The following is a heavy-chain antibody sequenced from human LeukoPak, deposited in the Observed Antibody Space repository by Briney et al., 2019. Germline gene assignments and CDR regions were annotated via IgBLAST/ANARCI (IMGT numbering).Heavy chain of an antibody. CDR2: ISAYNGNT. Sequence: RGASVKVSCKASGYTFTSYGISWVRQAPGQGLEWMGWISAYNGNTNYAQKLQGRVTMTTDTSTSTAYMELRSLRSDDTAVYYCARDPRFIDDSSGYSGNWFDPWGQGTLVTVSS. J-gene: IGHJ5*02. D-gene: IGHD3-22*01. CDR3: ARDPRFIDDSSGYSGNWFDP. CDR1: GYTFTSYG. V-gene: IGHV1-18*01.